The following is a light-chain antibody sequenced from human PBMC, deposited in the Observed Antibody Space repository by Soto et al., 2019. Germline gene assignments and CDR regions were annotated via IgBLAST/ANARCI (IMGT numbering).Light chain of an antibody. Sequence: DIQMTQSPSSLSASVGDSVTITCRASQGINNYLAWYQQKPGKVPVLLIYSASTLKPGIPSRCSGSGAGTDFTLTISSLQPEDFPTYYCQKYDSAPRTFGQGTKVDIK. CDR3: QKYDSAPRT. V-gene: IGKV1-27*01. J-gene: IGKJ1*01. CDR2: SAS. CDR1: QGINNY.